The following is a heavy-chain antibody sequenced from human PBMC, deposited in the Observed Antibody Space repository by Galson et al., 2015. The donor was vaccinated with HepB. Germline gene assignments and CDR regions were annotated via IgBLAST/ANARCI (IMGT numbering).Heavy chain of an antibody. D-gene: IGHD2-15*01. J-gene: IGHJ4*02. Sequence: ETLSLTCTVSGGSISSSSYYWGWIRQPPGKGLEWIGSIYYSGSTYYNPSLKSRVTISVDTSKNQFSLKLSSVTAADTAVYYCARPDTLYCSGGSCYFDWGQGTLVTVSS. CDR3: ARPDTLYCSGGSCYFD. CDR2: IYYSGST. CDR1: GGSISSSSYY. V-gene: IGHV4-39*01.